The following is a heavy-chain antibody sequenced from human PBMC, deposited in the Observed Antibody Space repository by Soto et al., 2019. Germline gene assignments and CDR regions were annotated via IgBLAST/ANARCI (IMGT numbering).Heavy chain of an antibody. CDR2: IKSKTDGGAT. V-gene: IGHV3-15*01. CDR1: AFTFRNVW. J-gene: IGHJ5*02. Sequence: GGSLRLSCAASAFTFRNVWMSWVRQAPGKGLEWVGRIKSKTDGGATDYAAPVRGRFTISRDDSRNTLFLQMSSLKTEDTAVYYCTPMPWHWGSSSTLNWFEPWGQGALVTVSS. CDR3: TPMPWHWGSSSTLNWFEP. D-gene: IGHD6-6*01.